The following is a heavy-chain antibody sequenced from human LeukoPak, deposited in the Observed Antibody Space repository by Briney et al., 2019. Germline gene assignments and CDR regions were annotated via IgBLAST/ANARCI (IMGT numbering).Heavy chain of an antibody. CDR2: IYYSGST. D-gene: IGHD1-26*01. Sequence: SETLSLTCTVSGGSISSSSYYWGWIRQPPGKGLEWIGSIYYSGSTYYNPSLKSRVTISVDTSKNQFSLKLSSVTAADTAVYYYAKSGGYGLIDYWGQGTLVTVSS. CDR3: AKSGGYGLIDY. CDR1: GGSISSSSYY. J-gene: IGHJ4*01. V-gene: IGHV4-39*01.